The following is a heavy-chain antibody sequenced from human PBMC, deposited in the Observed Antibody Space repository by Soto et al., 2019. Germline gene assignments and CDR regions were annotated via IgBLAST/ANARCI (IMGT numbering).Heavy chain of an antibody. Sequence: SETMSLTCTVSGGNLSSGVYYWSWIRQHPGKGLEWIGYIYYSGSTYYNPSLKSRVTISVDTSKNQFSLKLSSVTAADTAVYYCARVGPTFFGVVIGANYYYYMDVWGKGTTVTVSS. CDR1: GGNLSSGVYY. D-gene: IGHD3-3*01. J-gene: IGHJ6*03. CDR2: IYYSGST. CDR3: ARVGPTFFGVVIGANYYYYMDV. V-gene: IGHV4-31*03.